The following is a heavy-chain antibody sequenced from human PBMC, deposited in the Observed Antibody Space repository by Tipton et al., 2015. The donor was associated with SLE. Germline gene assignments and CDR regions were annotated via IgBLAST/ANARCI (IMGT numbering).Heavy chain of an antibody. CDR3: ARGDITMIVVDDAFDI. J-gene: IGHJ3*02. CDR2: ISYDGSNK. V-gene: IGHV3-30-3*01. CDR1: GFTFSSYA. Sequence: RSLRLSCAASGFTFSSYAMHWVRQAPGKGLEWVAVISYDGSNKYYADSVKGRFTISRDNSKNTLYLQMNGLRAEDTAVYYCARGDITMIVVDDAFDIWGQGTMVTVSS. D-gene: IGHD3-22*01.